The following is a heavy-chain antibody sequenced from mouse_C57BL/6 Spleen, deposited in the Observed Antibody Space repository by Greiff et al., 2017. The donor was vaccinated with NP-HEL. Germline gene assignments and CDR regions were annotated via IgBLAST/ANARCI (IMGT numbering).Heavy chain of an antibody. Sequence: DVMLVESGEGLVKPGGSLKLSCAASGFTFSSYAMSWVRQTPEKRLEWVAYISSGGDYIYYADTVKGRFTISRDNARNTLYLQMSSLKSEDTAMYYCTRASFYYDYPYAMDYWGQGTSVTVSS. CDR1: GFTFSSYA. CDR3: TRASFYYDYPYAMDY. J-gene: IGHJ4*01. CDR2: ISSGGDYI. D-gene: IGHD2-4*01. V-gene: IGHV5-9-1*02.